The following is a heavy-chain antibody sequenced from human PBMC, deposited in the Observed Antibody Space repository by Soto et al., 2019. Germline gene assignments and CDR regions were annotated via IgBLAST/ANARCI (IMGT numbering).Heavy chain of an antibody. CDR1: GFTFSSYG. CDR2: ISYDGSNK. Sequence: GGSLRLSCAASGFTFSSYGMHWVRQAPGKGLEWVAVISYDGSNKYYADSVKGRFTISRDNSKNTLYLQMNSLRAEDTAVYYCAKDFTAARRVAAVDPWGQGTLVTVSS. CDR3: AKDFTAARRVAAVDP. V-gene: IGHV3-30*18. J-gene: IGHJ5*02. D-gene: IGHD6-6*01.